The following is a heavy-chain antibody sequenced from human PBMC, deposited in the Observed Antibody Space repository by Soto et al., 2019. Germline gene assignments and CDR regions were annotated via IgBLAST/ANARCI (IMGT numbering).Heavy chain of an antibody. J-gene: IGHJ6*02. CDR2: INAGNGNT. V-gene: IGHV1-3*01. CDR1: GYTFTSYA. D-gene: IGHD3-22*01. Sequence: ASVKVSCKASGYTFTSYAMHWVRQAPGQRLEWMGWINAGNGNTKYSQKFQSRVTITRDTSASTAYMELSSLRSEDTAVYYCARDYYQLVETGYGMDVWGQGTTVTVSS. CDR3: ARDYYQLVETGYGMDV.